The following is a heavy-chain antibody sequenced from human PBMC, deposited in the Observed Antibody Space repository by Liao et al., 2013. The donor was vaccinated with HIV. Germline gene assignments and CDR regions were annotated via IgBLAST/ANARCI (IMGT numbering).Heavy chain of an antibody. V-gene: IGHV4-39*01. CDR2: INHSGGI. CDR1: GDSIGSDSPY. D-gene: IGHD3-16*01. J-gene: IGHJ6*03. CDR3: ARKSTYAYGFFDYYMDV. Sequence: QLQLREWGPPGLVKPSETLSLTCTVSGDSIGSDSPYWGWLRQPPGKGLEWIGEINHSGGITYNPSLKSRLTISGDTSKSQFSLRLTSLTAADTAVYYCARKSTYAYGFFDYYMDVWGKGTTVTVS.